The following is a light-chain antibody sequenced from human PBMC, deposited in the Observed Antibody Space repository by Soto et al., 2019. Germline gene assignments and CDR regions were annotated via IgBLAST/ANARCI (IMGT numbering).Light chain of an antibody. CDR3: QQYYNYPRT. Sequence: AIRMTQTPSSFSASTGDRVTITCRASQGINTYLAWYQQKPGKAPKLVIYGASTLQSGVPSRFSGSGSGTDFTITISRLQSEDFATYYGQQYYNYPRTFGQGTKVEVK. V-gene: IGKV1-8*01. CDR2: GAS. J-gene: IGKJ1*01. CDR1: QGINTY.